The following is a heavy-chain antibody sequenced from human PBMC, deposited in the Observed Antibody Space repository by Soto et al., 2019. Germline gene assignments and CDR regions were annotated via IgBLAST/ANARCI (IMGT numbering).Heavy chain of an antibody. V-gene: IGHV1-3*01. CDR1: GYTFTSYA. J-gene: IGHJ4*02. CDR2: VNAGNGNT. D-gene: IGHD1-20*01. CDR3: ARDEGYNWNLIDY. Sequence: QVQLVQSGAEVKKPGASVKVSCTASGYTFTSYAIHWVRQAPGQRLEWMGWVNAGNGNTKYSQKLQGRVTITRDTSASTAYMELSSLRSEDTAVYYCARDEGYNWNLIDYWGQGTLVTVSS.